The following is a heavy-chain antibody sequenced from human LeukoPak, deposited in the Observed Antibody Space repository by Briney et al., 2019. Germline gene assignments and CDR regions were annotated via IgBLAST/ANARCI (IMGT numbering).Heavy chain of an antibody. V-gene: IGHV3-7*01. Sequence: GGSLRLSCAASGFTFSTYYMTWIRQAPGRGLEWVAVIKPDGSETYYVDSVMGRFTISRDNAKNSLFLPMNTLRAEDTALYYCARGLYSSSPWGQGTLVTVSS. CDR2: IKPDGSET. CDR1: GFTFSTYY. CDR3: ARGLYSSSP. J-gene: IGHJ5*02. D-gene: IGHD6-13*01.